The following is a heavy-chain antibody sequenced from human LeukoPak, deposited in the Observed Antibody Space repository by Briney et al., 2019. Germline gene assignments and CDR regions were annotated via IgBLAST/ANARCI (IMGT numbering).Heavy chain of an antibody. D-gene: IGHD3-10*01. CDR2: IYYSGST. CDR3: ARQRWFGELLYSFDY. J-gene: IGHJ4*02. Sequence: KPSETLSLTCTVSGGSISSSSYYWGWIRQPPGKGLEWIGSIYYSGSTYYNPSLKSRVTISVDTSKNQFSHKLSSVTAADTAVYYCARQRWFGELLYSFDYWGQGTLVTVSS. V-gene: IGHV4-39*01. CDR1: GGSISSSSYY.